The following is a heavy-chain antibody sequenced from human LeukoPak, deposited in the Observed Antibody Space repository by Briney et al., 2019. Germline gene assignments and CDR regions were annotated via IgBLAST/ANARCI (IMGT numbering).Heavy chain of an antibody. CDR2: ICYIGST. CDR1: GGSISSYY. J-gene: IGHJ2*01. V-gene: IGHV4-59*01. D-gene: IGHD3-9*01. CDR3: ASSYNSYYDILTGPSWYFDL. Sequence: PSETLSLTCTVSGGSISSYYWSWIRQPPGKGLEWIGYICYIGSTNYNPSLKSRVTISVDTSKNQFSLKLSSVTAADTAVYYCASSYNSYYDILTGPSWYFDLWGRGTLVTVSS.